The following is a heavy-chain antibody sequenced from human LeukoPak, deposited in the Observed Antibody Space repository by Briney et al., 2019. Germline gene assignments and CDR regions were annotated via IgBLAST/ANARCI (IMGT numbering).Heavy chain of an antibody. CDR1: GFTFTTGFTFSSYS. J-gene: IGHJ4*02. D-gene: IGHD6-19*01. CDR2: INPSGGNT. V-gene: IGHV3-23*01. Sequence: GGSLRLSCAASGFTFTTGFTFSSYSMSWVRQAPGKGLEWVSTINPSGGNTHYADSVKGRFTISRDNSKDTLYLQMNSLRAEDTAVYYCARGHSSGWRISTRPLDYWGQGTLVTVSS. CDR3: ARGHSSGWRISTRPLDY.